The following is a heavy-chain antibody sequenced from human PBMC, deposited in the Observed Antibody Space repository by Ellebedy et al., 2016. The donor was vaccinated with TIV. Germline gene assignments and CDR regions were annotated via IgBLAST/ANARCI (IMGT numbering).Heavy chain of an antibody. CDR3: AGHGDRAMTH. V-gene: IGHV3-48*01. J-gene: IGHJ4*02. CDR1: GFTFSSYS. Sequence: GGSLRLSCAASGFTFSSYSMNWVRQAPGKGLEWVSYISDSGHTIYYADSVRGRFTISRDKSKNTMYLQMNSLRAGDTAVYYCAGHGDRAMTHWGQGTLVIVSS. D-gene: IGHD5-18*01. CDR2: ISDSGHTI.